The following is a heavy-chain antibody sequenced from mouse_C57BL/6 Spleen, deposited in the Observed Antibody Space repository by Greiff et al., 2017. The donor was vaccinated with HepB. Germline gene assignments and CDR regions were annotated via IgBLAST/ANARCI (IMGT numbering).Heavy chain of an antibody. D-gene: IGHD1-1*01. CDR2: IWWDDDK. Sequence: QVTLKVSGPGILQPSQTLSLTCSFSGFSLSTFGMGVGWIRQPSGKGLEWLAHIWWDDDKYYNPALKSRLTISKDTSKNQVFLKISNVDTADTATYYCARINPYYYGSRENYFDYWGQGTTLTVSS. CDR3: ARINPYYYGSRENYFDY. V-gene: IGHV8-8*01. CDR1: GFSLSTFGMG. J-gene: IGHJ2*01.